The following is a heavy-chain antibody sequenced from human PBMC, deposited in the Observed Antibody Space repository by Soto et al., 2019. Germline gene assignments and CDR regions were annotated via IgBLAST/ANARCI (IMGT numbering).Heavy chain of an antibody. CDR3: ARAGTYYYGSGSYDLGY. D-gene: IGHD3-10*01. Sequence: ASVKVSCKASGYTFTSYDINWVRQATGQGLEWMGWTNPNSGNTGYAQKFQGRVTMTRNTSISTAYMELSSLRSEDTAVYYCARAGTYYYGSGSYDLGYWGQGTLVTV. J-gene: IGHJ4*02. CDR1: GYTFTSYD. V-gene: IGHV1-8*01. CDR2: TNPNSGNT.